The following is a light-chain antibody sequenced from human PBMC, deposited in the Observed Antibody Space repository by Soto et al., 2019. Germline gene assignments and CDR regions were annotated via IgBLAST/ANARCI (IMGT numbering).Light chain of an antibody. J-gene: IGKJ4*01. CDR2: GAS. CDR1: QRLSSSY. V-gene: IGKV3-15*01. CDR3: QQYNNWPPLT. Sequence: VLTQSPGTLSLSPGERATLLCMASQRLSSSYLAWFQQKPGQAPRLLIFGASSRATGIPARFSGSGSGTDFTLTISSLQSEDFAVYYCQQYNNWPPLTFGGGTKVDIK.